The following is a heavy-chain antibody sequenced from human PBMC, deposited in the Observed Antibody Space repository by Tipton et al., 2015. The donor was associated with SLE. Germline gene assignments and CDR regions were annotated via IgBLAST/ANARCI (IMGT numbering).Heavy chain of an antibody. CDR1: GGSISSSSYY. J-gene: IGHJ4*02. D-gene: IGHD6-19*01. CDR3: ARGDNSGWYFFDY. Sequence: TLSLTCTVSGGSISSSSYYWGWIRQPPGKGLEWIGSTYYSGSTYYNPSLKSRVTISVDTSKNQFSLKLNSVTAADTAVYYCARGDNSGWYFFDYWGQGSLVTVSS. CDR2: TYYSGST. V-gene: IGHV4-39*07.